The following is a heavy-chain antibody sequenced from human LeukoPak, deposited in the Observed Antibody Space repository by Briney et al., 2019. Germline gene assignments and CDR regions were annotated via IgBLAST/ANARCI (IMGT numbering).Heavy chain of an antibody. CDR1: GFTFSSHA. V-gene: IGHV3-23*01. J-gene: IGHJ6*02. D-gene: IGHD5-12*01. CDR2: ISGSGGST. CDR3: ASEYDTDYNCMNG. Sequence: GGSLRLSCEASGFTFSSHAMSWVRQAPGKGLQWVSAISGSGGSTYYADSVKGRFTISRDNSKNMLYLQMNSLRAEDTAVYYCASEYDTDYNCMNGGSQGTTLTVSS.